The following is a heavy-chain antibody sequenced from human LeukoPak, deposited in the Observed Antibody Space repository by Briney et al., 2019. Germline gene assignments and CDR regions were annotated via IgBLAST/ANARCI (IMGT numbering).Heavy chain of an antibody. V-gene: IGHV4-59*01. CDR1: GGSISSYY. J-gene: IGHJ3*02. D-gene: IGHD2-2*01. CDR2: IYYSGST. CDR3: ARAPGYCSSTSCYAFDI. Sequence: SETLSLTCTVSGGSISSYYWSWIRPPPGKGLEWIGYIYYSGSTNYNPSLKSRVTISVDTSKNQFSLKLSSVTAADTAVYYCARAPGYCSSTSCYAFDIWGQGTMVTVSS.